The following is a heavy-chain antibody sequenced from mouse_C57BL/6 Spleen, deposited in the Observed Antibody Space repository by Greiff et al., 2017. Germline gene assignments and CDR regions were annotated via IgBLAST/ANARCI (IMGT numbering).Heavy chain of an antibody. CDR2: INPSSGYT. CDR1: GYTFTSYT. J-gene: IGHJ2*01. CDR3: ARKVTTVVATGYDY. Sequence: QVQLQQSGAELARPGASVKMSCKASGYTFTSYTMHWVKQRPGQGLEWIGYINPSSGYTKYNQKFKDKATLTADKSSSTAYMQLSSLTSEDSAVYYCARKVTTVVATGYDYWGQGTTLTVSS. D-gene: IGHD1-1*01. V-gene: IGHV1-4*01.